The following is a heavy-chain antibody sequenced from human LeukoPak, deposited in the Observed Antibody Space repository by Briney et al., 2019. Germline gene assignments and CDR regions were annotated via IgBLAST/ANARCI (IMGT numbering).Heavy chain of an antibody. CDR2: TSYSGST. CDR3: SRTTGDSAIIAAH. Sequence: SETLSLTCTVSGGSISGSCCYWGWIRLTPGKDLEWIGSTSYSGSTHYNPSFKSRVTVSVDTSKNQFFLNLSSVTAADTAVYYCSRTTGDSAIIAAHWGQGTLVIVSS. V-gene: IGHV4-39*01. D-gene: IGHD3-16*01. J-gene: IGHJ4*02. CDR1: GGSISGSCCY.